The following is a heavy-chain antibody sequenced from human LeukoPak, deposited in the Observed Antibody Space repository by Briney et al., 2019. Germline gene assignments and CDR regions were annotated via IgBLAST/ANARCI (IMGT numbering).Heavy chain of an antibody. V-gene: IGHV3-30*04. Sequence: GRSLRLSCAASGFTFSSYAMHWVRQAPGKGLEWVAVISYDGSNKYYADSVKGRFTISRDNSKNTLYLQMNSLRAEDTAVYYCARDQRRYCSSTSCYSFDYWDQGTLVTVSS. CDR2: ISYDGSNK. CDR1: GFTFSSYA. CDR3: ARDQRRYCSSTSCYSFDY. J-gene: IGHJ4*02. D-gene: IGHD2-2*01.